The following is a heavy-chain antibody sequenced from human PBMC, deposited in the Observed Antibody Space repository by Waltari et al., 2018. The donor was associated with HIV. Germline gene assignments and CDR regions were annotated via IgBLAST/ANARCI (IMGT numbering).Heavy chain of an antibody. CDR3: ARGRSYSSARSY. D-gene: IGHD6-25*01. CDR2: INHSGST. V-gene: IGHV4-34*01. Sequence: QVQLQQWGAGLLKPSETLSLPCAVYGGSFSGYYWSWIRQPPGKGLEWIGEINHSGSTNDNPSLKSRVTISVDTSKNQFSLKLSSGTAADTAVYYCARGRSYSSARSYWGQGTLVTVSS. J-gene: IGHJ4*02. CDR1: GGSFSGYY.